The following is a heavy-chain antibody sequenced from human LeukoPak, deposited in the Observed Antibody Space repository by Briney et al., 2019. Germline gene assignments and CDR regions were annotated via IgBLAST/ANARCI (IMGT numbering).Heavy chain of an antibody. J-gene: IGHJ4*02. CDR2: IHSSGGT. CDR1: GFTGSNNY. Sequence: GGSLRLSCAASGFTGSNNYMSWVRQAPGKGLEWVSAIHSSGGTYYADSVKGRFTISRDNSKNTLYLQMNSLRAEDTAIYYCAKDRGWGQGTLVTVSS. CDR3: AKDRG. D-gene: IGHD3-16*01. V-gene: IGHV3-53*01.